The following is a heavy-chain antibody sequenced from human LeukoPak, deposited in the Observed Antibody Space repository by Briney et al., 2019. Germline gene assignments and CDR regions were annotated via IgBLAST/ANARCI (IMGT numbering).Heavy chain of an antibody. CDR2: LSGSDGSTDGST. CDR1: GFSFSNYA. V-gene: IGHV3-23*01. J-gene: IGHJ4*02. D-gene: IGHD3-10*01. CDR3: AKGLRGERLADFDY. Sequence: PGGSLRLSCAASGFSFSNYAMSWVRQAPGQGLELVSRLSGSDGSTDGSTYYADSGRGRFTISRDNSKNTLYLQMNSLRAEDTAIYYCAKGLRGERLADFDYWGQGTLVTVSS.